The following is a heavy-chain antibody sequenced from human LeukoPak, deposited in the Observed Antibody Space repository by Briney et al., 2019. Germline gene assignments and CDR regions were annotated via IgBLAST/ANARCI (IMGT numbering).Heavy chain of an antibody. Sequence: ASVKVSCKASGYTFTSYDINWVRQATGQGLEWMGWMNPNSGNTGYAQKFQGRVTITRNTSISTAYMELSSLRSEDTAVYYCARGLGPTVPLSWSGYFSRDNSYYYMDVWGKGTTVTVSS. D-gene: IGHD3-3*01. CDR2: MNPNSGNT. V-gene: IGHV1-8*03. J-gene: IGHJ6*03. CDR1: GYTFTSYD. CDR3: ARGLGPTVPLSWSGYFSRDNSYYYMDV.